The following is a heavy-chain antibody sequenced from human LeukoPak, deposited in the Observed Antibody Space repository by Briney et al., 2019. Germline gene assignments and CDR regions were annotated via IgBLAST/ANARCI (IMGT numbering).Heavy chain of an antibody. CDR2: ISSSSSYI. D-gene: IGHD6-13*01. CDR1: GFTFSSYS. CDR3: ARDDAARTGYSSSWYAGD. Sequence: GGSLRLSCAASGFTFSSYSMNWVRQPPGKGLEWVSSISSSSSYIYYADSVKGRFTISRDNAKNSLYLQMNSLRAEDTAVYYCARDDAARTGYSSSWYAGDWGQGTLVTFSS. J-gene: IGHJ4*02. V-gene: IGHV3-21*01.